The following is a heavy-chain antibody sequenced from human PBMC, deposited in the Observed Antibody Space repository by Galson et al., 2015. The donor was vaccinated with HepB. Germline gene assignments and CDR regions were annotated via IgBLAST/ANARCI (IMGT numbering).Heavy chain of an antibody. J-gene: IGHJ6*02. V-gene: IGHV2-70*11. CDR2: IDWDDDK. CDR3: ARGYSSSWAAAAYYYYGMDV. CDR1: GFSLSTSGMC. Sequence: PALVKPTQTLTLTCTFSGFSLSTSGMCVSWIRQPPGKALEWLARIDWDDDKYYSTSLKTRLTISKDTSKNQVVLTMTNMDPVDTATYYCARGYSSSWAAAAYYYYGMDVWGQGTTVTVSS. D-gene: IGHD6-13*01.